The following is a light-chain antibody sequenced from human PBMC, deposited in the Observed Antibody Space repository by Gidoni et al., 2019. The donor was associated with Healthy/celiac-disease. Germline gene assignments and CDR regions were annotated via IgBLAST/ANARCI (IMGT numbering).Light chain of an antibody. J-gene: IGKJ2*01. CDR1: QSIRSY. V-gene: IGKV1-39*01. CDR2: AAS. Sequence: DIQMTQSPSSLSASVGDRVTITCRASQSIRSYLNWYQQKPGKAPKLLIYAASSLQSGVPSRFSGSGSGTDFTLTISSLQPEDFATYYCQQSYSTPNTFGQXTKLEIK. CDR3: QQSYSTPNT.